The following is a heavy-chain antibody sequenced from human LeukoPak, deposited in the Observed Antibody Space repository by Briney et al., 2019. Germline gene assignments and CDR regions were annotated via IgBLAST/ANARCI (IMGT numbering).Heavy chain of an antibody. CDR1: GGSISSHY. D-gene: IGHD1-1*01. V-gene: IGHV4-59*08. Sequence: NPSETLSLTCTVSGGSISSHYWSWIRQPPGKGLEWIGYIYYSGSTNYNPSLKSRVTISVDTSKNQFSLKLSSVTAADTAVYYCARTVHRNFHFDYWGQGTLVTVSS. CDR2: IYYSGST. CDR3: ARTVHRNFHFDY. J-gene: IGHJ4*02.